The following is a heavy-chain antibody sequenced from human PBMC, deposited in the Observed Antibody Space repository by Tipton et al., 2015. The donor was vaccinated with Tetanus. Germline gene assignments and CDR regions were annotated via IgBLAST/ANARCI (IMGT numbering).Heavy chain of an antibody. CDR3: ARAAGSRYFDL. CDR2: IFLSGTT. Sequence: TLSLTCTVSGGSVSTYYWSWVRQPAGKGLEWIGRIFLSGTTYYTPSLESRVTMSADTSKNDFSLKLSSVSAADTAVYYCARAAGSRYFDLWGRGTLVTVSS. J-gene: IGHJ2*01. CDR1: GGSVSTYY. V-gene: IGHV4-4*07.